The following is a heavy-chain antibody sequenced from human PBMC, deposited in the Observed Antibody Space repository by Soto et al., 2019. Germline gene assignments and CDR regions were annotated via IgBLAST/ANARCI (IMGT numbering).Heavy chain of an antibody. CDR2: MNPFSGNA. CDR3: TRGQGNH. Sequence: QVQLVQSGAEVKKPWASVRVSCKASGYTFTSYDIYWVRQATGQGLEWMGWMNPFSGNAVYTQKFQDRVTMTRDTSINTAYMEMSGLRSEDTAVYYCTRGQGNHWGQGSLVTVSS. V-gene: IGHV1-8*01. CDR1: GYTFTSYD. J-gene: IGHJ4*02.